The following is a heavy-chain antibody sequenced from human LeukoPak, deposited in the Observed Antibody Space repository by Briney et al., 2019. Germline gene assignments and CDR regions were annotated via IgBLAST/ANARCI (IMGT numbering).Heavy chain of an antibody. D-gene: IGHD3-3*01. V-gene: IGHV1-2*02. CDR2: INPNSGGT. CDR3: DTDPLDFWSRYNYFNY. Sequence: ASVKVSCKASGYTLTCYYMQWVRQAPGQGLEWMGCINPNSGGTDYAQKFQGRVTMTRDTSISTAYMELSRLRSDDTAVYYRDTDPLDFWSRYNYFNYWRQGALVTVSS. J-gene: IGHJ4*02. CDR1: GYTLTCYY.